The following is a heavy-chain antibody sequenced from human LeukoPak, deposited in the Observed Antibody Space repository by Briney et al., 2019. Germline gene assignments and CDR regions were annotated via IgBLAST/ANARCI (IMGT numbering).Heavy chain of an antibody. V-gene: IGHV3-64*01. J-gene: IGHJ4*02. CDR3: ARGAAGCGWEYFDC. Sequence: GGSLRLSCAASGFTFSSYTMHWVRQAPGKGLEYVSTISSNGDNTFYANSVKGRFTISRDNSKNTLYLQVGSLRGEDMAVYYCARGAAGCGWEYFDCWGQGTLVTVSS. CDR2: ISSNGDNT. D-gene: IGHD6-19*01. CDR1: GFTFSSYT.